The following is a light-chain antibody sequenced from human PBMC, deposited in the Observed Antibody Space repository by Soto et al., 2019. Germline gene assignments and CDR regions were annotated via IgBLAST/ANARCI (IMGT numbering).Light chain of an antibody. CDR3: QQLNSYP. CDR1: QSISSY. J-gene: IGKJ4*01. CDR2: AAS. V-gene: IGKV1-39*01. Sequence: DIQMTQSPSSLSASVGDRVTITCRASQSISSYLNCYQQKPGKAPKLLIYAASILQSGVPSRFSGSGSGTDFTLTISSLQPEDFATYYCQQLNSYPFGGGTKVDIK.